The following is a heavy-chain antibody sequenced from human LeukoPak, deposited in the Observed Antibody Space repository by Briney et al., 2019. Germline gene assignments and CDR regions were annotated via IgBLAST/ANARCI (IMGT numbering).Heavy chain of an antibody. Sequence: ASVRVSCKASEDTFTGYYIHWVRQAPGQGLEWMGIINPSGASTMYAQKFQGRVTMTMDTSTSTVYMELSSLRSEDTAMYYCARGPPGRVYDSSKRGLFDPWGQGTLVTVSS. CDR1: EDTFTGYY. CDR2: INPSGAST. D-gene: IGHD3-22*01. J-gene: IGHJ5*02. V-gene: IGHV1-46*01. CDR3: ARGPPGRVYDSSKRGLFDP.